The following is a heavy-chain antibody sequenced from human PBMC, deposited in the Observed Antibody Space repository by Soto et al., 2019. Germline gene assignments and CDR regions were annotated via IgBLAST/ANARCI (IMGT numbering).Heavy chain of an antibody. CDR3: AKWEEWELALYYFDY. CDR2: ISGSGGST. D-gene: IGHD1-26*01. V-gene: IGHV3-23*01. Sequence: GGSLRLSCAASGFTFSSYAMSWVRQAPGKGLEWVSAISGSGGSTYYADSVKGRFTISRDNSKNTLYLQMNSLRAEDTAVYYCAKWEEWELALYYFDYWGQGTLVTVSS. CDR1: GFTFSSYA. J-gene: IGHJ4*02.